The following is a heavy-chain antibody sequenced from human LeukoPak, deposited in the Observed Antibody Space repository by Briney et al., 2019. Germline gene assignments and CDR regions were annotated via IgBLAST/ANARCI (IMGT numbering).Heavy chain of an antibody. CDR2: IYHSGNT. CDR1: GGSISSGGYY. J-gene: IGHJ4*02. D-gene: IGHD4-17*01. CDR3: ARVSLIYGDYASGYFDL. V-gene: IGHV4-30-2*01. Sequence: SQTLSLTCTVSGGSISSGGYYWSWIRQPPGKGLEWIGYIYHSGNTYYNPSLKSRVTVSVDTSKNQFSLKLTSVTAADTAVYSCARVSLIYGDYASGYFDLWGQGTLVTVSS.